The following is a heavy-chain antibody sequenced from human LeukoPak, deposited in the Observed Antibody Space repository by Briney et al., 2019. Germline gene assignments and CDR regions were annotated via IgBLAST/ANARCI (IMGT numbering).Heavy chain of an antibody. CDR1: GFTFSGYS. D-gene: IGHD3-10*01. CDR3: AKDLTLNYYGSGSYYDPDY. CDR2: ISSSSSTI. J-gene: IGHJ4*02. Sequence: GGSLRLSCAASGFTFSGYSMNWVRQAPGKGLEWVSYISSSSSTIYYADSVKGRFTISRDNAKNSLYLQMNSLRAEDTAVYYCAKDLTLNYYGSGSYYDPDYWGQGTLVTVSS. V-gene: IGHV3-48*01.